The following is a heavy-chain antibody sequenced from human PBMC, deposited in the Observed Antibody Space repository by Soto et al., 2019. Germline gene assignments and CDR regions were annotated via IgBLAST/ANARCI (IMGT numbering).Heavy chain of an antibody. V-gene: IGHV1-8*01. J-gene: IGHJ5*01. Sequence: GDSVKASCRASGYSITNNDVSWVRQATGQALEWMGLMNPGRGDTGYAQKFSCRVTLTTXSXXAXTXMXLXXXRSHXPATYXCARMATCGSSNWFDSLAKGTLQTVSS. D-gene: IGHD6-6*01. CDR2: MNPGRGDT. CDR1: GYSITNND. CDR3: ARMATCGSSNWFDS.